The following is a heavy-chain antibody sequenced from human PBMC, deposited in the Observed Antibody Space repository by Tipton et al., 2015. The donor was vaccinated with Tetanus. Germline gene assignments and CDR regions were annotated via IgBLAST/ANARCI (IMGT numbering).Heavy chain of an antibody. CDR1: GYIFNNYW. Sequence: QLVQSGGEVKKPGESLKISCKGSGYIFNNYWIGWVRQKPGKGLEWMGIIYPGDSDTRYSPSFQGEVTISVDKSINTASLQWRSLRASDTSIFYGARAHCTDGVCNFDFGGQGALVTVAS. J-gene: IGHJ4*02. CDR2: IYPGDSDT. CDR3: ARAHCTDGVCNFDF. V-gene: IGHV5-51*01. D-gene: IGHD2-8*01.